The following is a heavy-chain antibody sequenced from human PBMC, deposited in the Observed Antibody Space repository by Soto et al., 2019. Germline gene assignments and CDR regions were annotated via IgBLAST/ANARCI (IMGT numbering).Heavy chain of an antibody. CDR3: AGDYYDSSGYYSRPYNWFDP. Sequence: GSLRLSCAASGFTFSSYAMSWVRQAPGKGLEWVSAISGSGGSTYYADSVKGRFTISRDNSKNTLYLQMNSLRAEDTAVYYCAGDYYDSSGYYSRPYNWFDPWGQGTLVTVSS. CDR1: GFTFSSYA. D-gene: IGHD3-22*01. CDR2: ISGSGGST. J-gene: IGHJ5*02. V-gene: IGHV3-23*01.